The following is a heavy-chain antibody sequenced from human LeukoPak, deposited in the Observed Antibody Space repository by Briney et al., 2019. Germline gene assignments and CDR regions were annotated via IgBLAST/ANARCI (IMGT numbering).Heavy chain of an antibody. Sequence: GGSLRLSCSASGFTFSSYAMYWVRQAPGKGLEYVSAITSNGGSAYYADSVKGRFTIPRDNSRNTLYLQMSSLRADDTAVYYCVGFRATADLYRGPGTLGTVSS. CDR1: GFTFSSYA. CDR2: ITSNGGSA. V-gene: IGHV3-64D*06. CDR3: VGFRATADLY. J-gene: IGHJ4*02. D-gene: IGHD6-13*01.